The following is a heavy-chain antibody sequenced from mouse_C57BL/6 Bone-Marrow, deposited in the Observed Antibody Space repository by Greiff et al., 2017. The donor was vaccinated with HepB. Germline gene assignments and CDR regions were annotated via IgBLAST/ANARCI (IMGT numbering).Heavy chain of an antibody. CDR1: GFSLTSYG. Sequence: VKLMESGPGLVQPSQSLSITCTVSGFSLTSYGVHWVRQSPGKGLEWLGVIWSGGSTDYNAAFISRMGISKDNSKSKVFFRMNSLQADDTTIYYSAGNPQPHWCFDVWGTGTTVTVSS. J-gene: IGHJ1*03. CDR3: AGNPQPHWCFDV. D-gene: IGHD6-1*01. V-gene: IGHV2-2*01. CDR2: IWSGGST.